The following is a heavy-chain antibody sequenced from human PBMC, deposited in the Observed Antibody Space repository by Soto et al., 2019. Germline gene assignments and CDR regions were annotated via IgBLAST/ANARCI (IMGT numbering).Heavy chain of an antibody. CDR3: ARSIDSSGYYFSNC. CDR1: GGSISSYY. J-gene: IGHJ4*02. Sequence: PSETLSLTCTVSGGSISSYYWSWIRQYPGKGLEWIGYIHYSGSTNYNPSLKSRVTMSVDTSRNQFSLKLSSVTAADTAVYYCARSIDSSGYYFSNCWGQGTLVTVSS. V-gene: IGHV4-59*01. D-gene: IGHD3-22*01. CDR2: IHYSGST.